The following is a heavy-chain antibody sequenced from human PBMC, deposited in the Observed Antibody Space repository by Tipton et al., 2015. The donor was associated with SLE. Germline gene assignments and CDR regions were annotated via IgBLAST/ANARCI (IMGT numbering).Heavy chain of an antibody. V-gene: IGHV4-34*11. CDR3: ARVTRWWFDP. CDR1: GGSFSGYS. Sequence: TLSLTCAVYGGSFSGYSWSWIRQPPGKGLEWIGYMYYSGTSNYNPSLKSRATMSVDTSKNQLSLKVTSVTAADTAVYYCARVTRWWFDPWGQGILVTVSS. J-gene: IGHJ5*02. D-gene: IGHD4-23*01. CDR2: MYYSGTS.